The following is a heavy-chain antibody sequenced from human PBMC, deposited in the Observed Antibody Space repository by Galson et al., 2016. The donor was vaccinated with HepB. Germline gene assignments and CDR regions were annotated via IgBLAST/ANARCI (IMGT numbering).Heavy chain of an antibody. CDR1: GYTFSDYT. CDR2: VNPSGGSA. J-gene: IGHJ4*02. Sequence: SVKVSCKASGYTFSDYTMHWVRQAPGQRLEWMGIVNPSGGSATYAQSFEGRVTMTRDSSTSTVFMDLSRLTSEDTAIYYCARGVYASFLGGLDYWGQGTLVTVSS. D-gene: IGHD6-6*01. CDR3: ARGVYASFLGGLDY. V-gene: IGHV1-46*01.